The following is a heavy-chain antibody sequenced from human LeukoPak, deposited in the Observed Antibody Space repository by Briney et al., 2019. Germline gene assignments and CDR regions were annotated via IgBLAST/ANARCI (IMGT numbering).Heavy chain of an antibody. CDR3: AKDGGLWVSAHWGDS. D-gene: IGHD7-27*01. V-gene: IGHV3-23*01. J-gene: IGHJ4*02. CDR1: GFTLSTNA. CDR2: ISGSGAST. Sequence: GGSLRLSCLTSGFTLSTNAMSWVRQAPGKGLEWISGISGSGASTYYADSVKGRFTVSRDDSKNTLYLQMNSLRAEDTAVYYCAKDGGLWVSAHWGDSWGRGTLVTVSS.